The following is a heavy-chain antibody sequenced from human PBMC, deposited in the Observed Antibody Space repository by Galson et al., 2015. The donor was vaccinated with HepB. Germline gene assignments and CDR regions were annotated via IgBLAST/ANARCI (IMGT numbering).Heavy chain of an antibody. CDR3: AKSLAFCGGDHCHTLFDY. V-gene: IGHV3-30*18. D-gene: IGHD2-21*01. CDR1: GFTFSTYD. J-gene: IGHJ4*02. CDR2: ISYAGSNK. Sequence: SLRLSCAASGFTFSTYDMHWVRQAPGKGLEWVAVISYAGSNKYYADSVKGRFTISRDNSKNTLSLQMNSLRAEDTAVYYCAKSLAFCGGDHCHTLFDYWGQGTLVTVSS.